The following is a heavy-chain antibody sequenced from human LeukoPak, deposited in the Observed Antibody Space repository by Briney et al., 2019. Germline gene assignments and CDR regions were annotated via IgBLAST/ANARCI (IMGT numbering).Heavy chain of an antibody. J-gene: IGHJ4*02. D-gene: IGHD3-9*01. Sequence: GGSLRLSCAGSGFSFSTYVLSWVRQAPGKGLEWVSSLSHSGGSAYYTDSMKGRFTISRDNSKNTLYLHMNSLRVGDTAVYFCAKLGFLTGSFDSWGQGTLVSVSS. CDR2: LSHSGGSA. CDR1: GFSFSTYV. CDR3: AKLGFLTGSFDS. V-gene: IGHV3-23*01.